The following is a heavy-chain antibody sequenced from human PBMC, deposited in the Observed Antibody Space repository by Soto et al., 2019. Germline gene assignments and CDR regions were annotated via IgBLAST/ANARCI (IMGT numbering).Heavy chain of an antibody. CDR1: GFTFSSYG. D-gene: IGHD3-9*01. V-gene: IGHV3-30*18. CDR2: ISYDGSNK. CDR3: AKDPYYDIIFGPDY. J-gene: IGHJ4*02. Sequence: PGGSLRLSCAASGFTFSSYGMHWVRQAPGKGLEWVAVISYDGSNKYYADSVKGRFTISRDNSKNTPYLQMNSLRAEDTAVYYCAKDPYYDIIFGPDYWGQGTLVTVSS.